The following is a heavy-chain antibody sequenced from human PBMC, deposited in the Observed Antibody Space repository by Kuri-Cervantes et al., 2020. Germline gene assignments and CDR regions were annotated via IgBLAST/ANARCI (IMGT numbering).Heavy chain of an antibody. CDR2: INPDGSDR. V-gene: IGHV3-7*01. D-gene: IGHD6-6*01. J-gene: IGHJ6*03. CDR1: GFVFSNNW. CDR3: ARDSSSLYYMDV. Sequence: GESLKISCVASGFVFSNNWMSWVRLAPGKGLEWVANINPDGSDRNYVDSVKGRFTISRDNAKNTLYLQMNSLRAEDTAVYYCARDSSSLYYMDVWGKGTTVTVSS.